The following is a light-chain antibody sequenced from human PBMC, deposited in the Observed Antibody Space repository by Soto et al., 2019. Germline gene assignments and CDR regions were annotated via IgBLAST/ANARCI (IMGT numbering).Light chain of an antibody. J-gene: IGKJ1*01. CDR3: QQYGSSPWT. CDR1: QSVGSSY. Sequence: EMVLTQSPGTLSLSPGERATLSCRASQSVGSSYLAWYQQKPGQAPRLLIYDASSRATGIPDRFSGGASGTDFTLTISSLEPEDFAVYYCQQYGSSPWTFGQGTKVEIK. V-gene: IGKV3-20*01. CDR2: DAS.